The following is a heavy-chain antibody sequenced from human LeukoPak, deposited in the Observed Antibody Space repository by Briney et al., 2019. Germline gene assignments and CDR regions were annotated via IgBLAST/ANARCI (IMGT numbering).Heavy chain of an antibody. Sequence: PGGSLRLSCAASGFTFSTYAMSWVRQAPGKGLEWVSAISGSGGSTYYADSVKGRFTISRDNSKNTLYLQMNSLRAEDTAVYYCANLGWLVPNQGTWGQGTLVTVSS. CDR2: ISGSGGST. CDR3: ANLGWLVPNQGT. D-gene: IGHD6-19*01. J-gene: IGHJ5*02. CDR1: GFTFSTYA. V-gene: IGHV3-23*01.